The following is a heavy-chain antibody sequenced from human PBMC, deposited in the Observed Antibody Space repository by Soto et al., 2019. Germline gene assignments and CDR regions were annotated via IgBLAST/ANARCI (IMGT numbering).Heavy chain of an antibody. CDR3: AKDAVSYNGVWDPFDL. CDR2: LGGSGADT. J-gene: IGHJ3*01. D-gene: IGHD2-8*01. CDR1: GFPFRSYA. Sequence: EVQLLESGGGLVQPGGSLRLSCAVSGFPFRSYAMSWVRQAPGKGLEWVSGLGGSGADTYYADSVKGRFTVSRDNSGKTLYLQMHSLREEDTAVYYCAKDAVSYNGVWDPFDLWGQGTKVIVSS. V-gene: IGHV3-23*01.